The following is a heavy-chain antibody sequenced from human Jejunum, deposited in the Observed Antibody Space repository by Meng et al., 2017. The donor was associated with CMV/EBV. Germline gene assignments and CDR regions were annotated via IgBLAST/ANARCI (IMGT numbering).Heavy chain of an antibody. Sequence: GYPFSDNYMYWVRQVPGQGLEWMGWINPSSGDTKLAEKFRDRVTMTRDLSTNTAYMEVSSLRADDTAVYFCARDKCGADCQLGLFDSWGLGTLVTVSS. J-gene: IGHJ5*01. CDR3: ARDKCGADCQLGLFDS. CDR2: INPSSGDT. CDR1: GYPFSDNY. V-gene: IGHV1-2*02. D-gene: IGHD2-21*01.